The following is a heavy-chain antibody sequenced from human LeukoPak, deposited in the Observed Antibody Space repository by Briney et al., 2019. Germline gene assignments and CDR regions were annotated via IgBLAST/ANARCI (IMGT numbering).Heavy chain of an antibody. J-gene: IGHJ4*02. Sequence: GASVTVSCKVSGYTLTELSMHWVRQAPGKGLEWMGGFDPEDGGTIYAQKFQGRVTMTEDTSTDTAYMELSSLRSEDTAVYYCSTPEVVAGSVYFDYWGQGTLVTVSS. CDR1: GYTLTELS. CDR3: STPEVVAGSVYFDY. CDR2: FDPEDGGT. D-gene: IGHD6-19*01. V-gene: IGHV1-24*01.